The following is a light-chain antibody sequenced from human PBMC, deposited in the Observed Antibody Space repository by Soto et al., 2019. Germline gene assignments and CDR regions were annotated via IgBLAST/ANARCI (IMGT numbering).Light chain of an antibody. CDR3: QQSYTLSPLT. CDR1: QSISNY. Sequence: DIQMTQSPSSLSASVGDRVIITCRTSQSISNYLNWYQHKPGKAPKVLLSAASNLQSGVPSRFSGSGSGTVFTLTISSLQTEDFATYFCQQSYTLSPLTFGGGTKVEIK. J-gene: IGKJ4*01. V-gene: IGKV1-39*01. CDR2: AAS.